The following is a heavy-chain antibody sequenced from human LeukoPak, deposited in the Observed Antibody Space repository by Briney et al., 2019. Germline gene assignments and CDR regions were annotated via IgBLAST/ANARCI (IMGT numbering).Heavy chain of an antibody. J-gene: IGHJ4*02. V-gene: IGHV3-30*02. D-gene: IGHD2-2*01. CDR3: AKGEKIVVVPAAMNY. Sequence: GGSLRLSCAASGFTFSSYGMHWVRQAPGKGLEWVAFIRYDGSNKYYADSVKGRFTISRDNSKNTLYLQMNSLRAEDTAVYYCAKGEKIVVVPAAMNYWGQGTLVTVSS. CDR1: GFTFSSYG. CDR2: IRYDGSNK.